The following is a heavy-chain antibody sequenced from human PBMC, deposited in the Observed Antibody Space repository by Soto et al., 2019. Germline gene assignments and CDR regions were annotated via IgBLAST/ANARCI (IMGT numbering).Heavy chain of an antibody. J-gene: IGHJ4*02. V-gene: IGHV1-69*13. CDR3: ARVSGVIGFDY. CDR2: IIPIFGTA. CDR1: GYTFTSYG. Sequence: SVKVSCKASGYTFTSYGISWVRQAPGQGLEWMGGIIPIFGTANYAQKFQGRVTITADESTSTAYMELSSLRSEDTAVYYCARVSGVIGFDYWGQGTLVTVSS. D-gene: IGHD3-10*01.